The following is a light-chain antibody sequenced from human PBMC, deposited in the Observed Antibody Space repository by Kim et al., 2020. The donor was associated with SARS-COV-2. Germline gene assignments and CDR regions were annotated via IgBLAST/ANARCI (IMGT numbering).Light chain of an antibody. J-gene: IGLJ1*01. Sequence: MSPGQTASITCSGDKLGDKYASWYQQKPGQSPVLVIYQDNRRPSGIPERFSGSNSGNTATLTISGTQAMDEADYYCQAWDSSTNVFGTGTKVTVL. CDR2: QDN. CDR1: KLGDKY. V-gene: IGLV3-1*01. CDR3: QAWDSSTNV.